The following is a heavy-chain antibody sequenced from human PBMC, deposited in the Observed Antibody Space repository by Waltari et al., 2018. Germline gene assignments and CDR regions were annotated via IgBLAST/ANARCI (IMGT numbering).Heavy chain of an antibody. CDR3: ARDEAAAGTFDP. V-gene: IGHV4-39*07. J-gene: IGHJ5*02. CDR2: IYYSGST. D-gene: IGHD6-13*01. Sequence: QLQLPESGPGLVKPSETLSLTCTVSGGSISSSSYYWGGIRQPPGKGLEWIGSIYYSGSTYYNPSLKSRVTISVDTSKNQFSLKLSSVTAADTAVYYCARDEAAAGTFDPWGQGTLVTVSS. CDR1: GGSISSSSYY.